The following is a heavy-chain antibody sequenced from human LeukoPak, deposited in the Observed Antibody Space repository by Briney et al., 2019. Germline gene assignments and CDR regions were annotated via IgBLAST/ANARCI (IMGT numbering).Heavy chain of an antibody. CDR1: GGSVSTYY. CDR3: ARVTGMRYFDS. D-gene: IGHD3-9*01. CDR2: IYTSGST. J-gene: IGHJ4*02. V-gene: IGHV4-4*07. Sequence: SETLSLTCNVSGGSVSTYYWSWIRQPAGKGLEWVGRIYTSGSTSYNPSLKSRVTMSEDTSKNQFSLKLTSVTAADTAVYYCARVTGMRYFDSWGPGTLVTVSS.